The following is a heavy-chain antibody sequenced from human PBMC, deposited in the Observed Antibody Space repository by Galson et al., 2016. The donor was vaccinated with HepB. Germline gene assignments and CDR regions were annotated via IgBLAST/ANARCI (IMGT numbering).Heavy chain of an antibody. J-gene: IGHJ4*02. CDR1: GFTFSSYG. CDR3: AREDWNDGGFDY. CDR2: IDGSGGST. Sequence: SLRLSCAASGFTFSSYGMSWVRQAPGKRLEWVSLIDGSGGSTYYADSVKGRFTMSRDNSKNTLFLQMNSLTAEDTAVYYCAREDWNDGGFDYWGQGTLVTVSS. D-gene: IGHD1-1*01. V-gene: IGHV3-23*01.